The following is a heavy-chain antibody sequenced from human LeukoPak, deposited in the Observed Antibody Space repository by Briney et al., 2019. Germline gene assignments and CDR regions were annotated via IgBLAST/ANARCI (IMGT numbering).Heavy chain of an antibody. J-gene: IGHJ4*02. CDR2: INPNSGDT. V-gene: IGHV1-2*02. Sequence: ASVKVSCTASGYTFTHYSMHWVRQAPGQGLEWMGWINPNSGDTDYAQKFQGRVTMTRDTSISTAYLEVSRLTSDDTAVYFCARDAIAAAGAGAWGQGTLVTVSS. CDR3: ARDAIAAAGAGA. D-gene: IGHD6-13*01. CDR1: GYTFTHYS.